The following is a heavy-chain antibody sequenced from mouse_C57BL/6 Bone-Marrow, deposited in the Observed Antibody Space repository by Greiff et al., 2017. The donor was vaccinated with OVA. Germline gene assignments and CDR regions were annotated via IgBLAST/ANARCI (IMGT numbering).Heavy chain of an antibody. D-gene: IGHD3-2*02. CDR3: ARDSSSYIYYAMDY. CDR1: GYTFTSYW. V-gene: IGHV1-50*01. Sequence: QVQLQQPGAELVKPGASVKLSCKASGYTFTSYWMQWVKQRPGQGLEWIGEIAPSDSYTNYNQKFKGKATLTVDTSSSTAYMQLSSLTSEDSAVYYCARDSSSYIYYAMDYWGQGTSVTVSS. J-gene: IGHJ4*01. CDR2: IAPSDSYT.